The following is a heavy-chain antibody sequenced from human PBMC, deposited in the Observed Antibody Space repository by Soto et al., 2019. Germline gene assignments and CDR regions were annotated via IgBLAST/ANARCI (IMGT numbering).Heavy chain of an antibody. CDR2: IYHSGSA. D-gene: IGHD4-17*01. J-gene: IGHJ5*02. V-gene: IGHV4-4*02. CDR3: ARGSTTVVTPNWFDP. CDR1: GGSITSNNL. Sequence: QVQLQESGPGLVKSSETLFLTCAVSGGSITSNNLWSWIRHPPGQGLEWIGEIYHSGSANYNPSLKSRIIIAVDKAKNQFSLKLNSVTAAATAVYYCARGSTTVVTPNWFDPWGQGTLVTVSS.